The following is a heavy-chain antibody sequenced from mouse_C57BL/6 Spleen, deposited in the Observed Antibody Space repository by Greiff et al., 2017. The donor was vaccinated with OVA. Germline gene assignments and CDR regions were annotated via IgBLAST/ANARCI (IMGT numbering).Heavy chain of an antibody. Sequence: VQLQQPGAELVKPGASVKLSCKASGYTFTSYWMQWVKQRPGQGLEWIGEIDPSDRYTNYNQKFKGKATLTVDTSSSTAYMQLSSLTSEDSAVYYCARGLRGPYYAMDYWGQGTSVTVSS. CDR1: GYTFTSYW. J-gene: IGHJ4*01. V-gene: IGHV1-50*01. D-gene: IGHD2-4*01. CDR2: IDPSDRYT. CDR3: ARGLRGPYYAMDY.